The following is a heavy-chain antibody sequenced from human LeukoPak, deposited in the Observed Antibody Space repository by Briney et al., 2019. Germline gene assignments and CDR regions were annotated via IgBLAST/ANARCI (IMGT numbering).Heavy chain of an antibody. V-gene: IGHV3-64*01. J-gene: IGHJ4*02. Sequence: GGSLRLSCAASGFTFSSYAMHWVCQAPGKGLEYVSAISSNGGSTYYANSVKGRFTISRDNVQNTLYLQMNSLRAEDTAVYYCAREMAVSGTIFDYWGQGTLVTVSS. D-gene: IGHD1/OR15-1a*01. CDR2: ISSNGGST. CDR1: GFTFSSYA. CDR3: AREMAVSGTIFDY.